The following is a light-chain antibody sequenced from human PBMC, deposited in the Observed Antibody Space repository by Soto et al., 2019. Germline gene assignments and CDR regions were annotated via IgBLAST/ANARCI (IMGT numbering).Light chain of an antibody. CDR3: QQYGYSLFT. V-gene: IGKV3-20*01. Sequence: EIVLTQSTGAMSLSPGERATLSCRASQSVSSSYLTWYQQKPGQAPRLLIYGASGRATGIPDRFSGSGSGTDFTLTISRLEPEDFAVYYCQQYGYSLFTFGPGTKVDIK. CDR2: GAS. CDR1: QSVSSSY. J-gene: IGKJ3*01.